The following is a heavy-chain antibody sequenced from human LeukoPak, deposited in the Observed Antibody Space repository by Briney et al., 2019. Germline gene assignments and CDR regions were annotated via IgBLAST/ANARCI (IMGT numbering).Heavy chain of an antibody. V-gene: IGHV3-66*01. CDR1: GFTVSSNY. CDR3: ARDQYSYAHAAH. CDR2: IYSAGTT. D-gene: IGHD5-18*01. J-gene: IGHJ4*02. Sequence: GGSLRLSCAASGFTVSSNYMSWVRQAPGKGLEWVSVIYSAGTTYYADSVKGRFTISRDNSKNTMHLQMNSLRAEDTAVYYCARDQYSYAHAAHWGQGTLVTVSA.